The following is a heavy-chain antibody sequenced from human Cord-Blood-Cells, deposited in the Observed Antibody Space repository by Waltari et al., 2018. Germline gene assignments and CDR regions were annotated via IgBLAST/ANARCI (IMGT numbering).Heavy chain of an antibody. V-gene: IGHV1-46*01. D-gene: IGHD6-6*01. CDR3: ARDIAARPYYYYYYMDV. CDR1: GYTFTSYY. J-gene: IGHJ6*03. Sequence: QVQLVQSGAEVKKPGASVKVSCKASGYTFTSYYMHWVRQAPGQGLEWMGIINPSGGSTSYAQTFQGRVTMTRDTSTSTVYMELSSLRSEDTAVYYCARDIAARPYYYYYYMDVWGKGTTVTVSS. CDR2: INPSGGST.